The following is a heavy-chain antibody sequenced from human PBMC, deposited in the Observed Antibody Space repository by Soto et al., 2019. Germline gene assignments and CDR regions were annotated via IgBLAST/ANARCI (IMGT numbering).Heavy chain of an antibody. J-gene: IGHJ6*02. Sequence: QVQLVQSGAEVKKPGSSVKVSCKTSGGTFRTSAISWVGQAPGHGLEWMGGIMPVFPTPDYAQKFQGRVTITADESTSTACMELSSLGSEDTAVYYCARDKDRQQLGGNYYYIMDVWGQGTTVTVSS. D-gene: IGHD3-3*02. CDR3: ARDKDRQQLGGNYYYIMDV. CDR1: GGTFRTSA. V-gene: IGHV1-69*12. CDR2: IMPVFPTP.